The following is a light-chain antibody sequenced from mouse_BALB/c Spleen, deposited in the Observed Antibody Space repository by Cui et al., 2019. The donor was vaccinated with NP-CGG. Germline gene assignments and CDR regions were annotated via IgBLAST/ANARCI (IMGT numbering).Light chain of an antibody. J-gene: IGLJ1*01. CDR2: GTN. V-gene: IGLV1*01. Sequence: QAVVTQESALTPSPGATVTLTCRSSTGAVTTSNYANWVQEKPDHLFTGLIGGTNNRAPGVPARFSGALIGDKAALTITGAQTEDEAIYFCALWYSNHWVFGGGTKLTVL. CDR3: ALWYSNHWV. CDR1: TGAVTTSNY.